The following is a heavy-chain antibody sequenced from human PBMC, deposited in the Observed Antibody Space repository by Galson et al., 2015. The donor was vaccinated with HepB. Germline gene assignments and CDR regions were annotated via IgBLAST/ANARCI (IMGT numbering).Heavy chain of an antibody. CDR2: ISSSSSYI. J-gene: IGHJ6*02. CDR3: ARVNAFDSSGYYLKQEVDYYYYGMDV. CDR1: GFTFSSYS. D-gene: IGHD3-22*01. Sequence: SLRLSCAASGFTFSSYSMNWVRQAPGKGLEWVSSISSSSSYIYYADSVKGRFTISRDNAKNSLYLQMNSLRAEDTAVYYCARVNAFDSSGYYLKQEVDYYYYGMDVWGQGTTVTVSS. V-gene: IGHV3-21*01.